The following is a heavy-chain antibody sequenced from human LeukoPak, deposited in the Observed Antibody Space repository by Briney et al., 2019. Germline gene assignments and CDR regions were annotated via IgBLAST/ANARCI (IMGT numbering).Heavy chain of an antibody. Sequence: SETLSLTCTVSGGSISSYYWSWIRQPPGKGLEWIGYIYYSGSTNYNPSLKSRVTISVDTSKNQFSLKLSSVTAADTAVYYCARSVLRRGSFDYWGQGTLVTDSS. CDR3: ARSVLRRGSFDY. CDR1: GGSISSYY. J-gene: IGHJ4*02. D-gene: IGHD6-25*01. CDR2: IYYSGST. V-gene: IGHV4-59*01.